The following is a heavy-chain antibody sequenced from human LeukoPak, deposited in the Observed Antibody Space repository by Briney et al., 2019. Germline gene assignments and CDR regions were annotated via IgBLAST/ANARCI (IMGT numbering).Heavy chain of an antibody. Sequence: WASVKVSCKASVGTFSSYAISWVRQAPGQGLEWMGGIIPIFGTSNYAQKFQDRVTITADESTSTAYMELSSLRSEDTAVYYCARDLGGAAVPRDIWGQGTMVTVSS. V-gene: IGHV1-69*13. J-gene: IGHJ3*02. D-gene: IGHD6-25*01. CDR2: IIPIFGTS. CDR3: ARDLGGAAVPRDI. CDR1: VGTFSSYA.